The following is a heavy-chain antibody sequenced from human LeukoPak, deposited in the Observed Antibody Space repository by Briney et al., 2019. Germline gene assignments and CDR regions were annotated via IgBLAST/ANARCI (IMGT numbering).Heavy chain of an antibody. Sequence: SGTLSLTCAVSGGSISNNSWWSWVRPPPGMGLEWIGEIYHGGSTNYNPSLKSRVTMSVDRSKNQFSLKLSSVTAADTAVYYCARGEERGSGTVHFDYWGQGTLVTVSS. V-gene: IGHV4-4*02. CDR3: ARGEERGSGTVHFDY. J-gene: IGHJ4*02. CDR1: GGSISNNSW. D-gene: IGHD3-10*01. CDR2: IYHGGST.